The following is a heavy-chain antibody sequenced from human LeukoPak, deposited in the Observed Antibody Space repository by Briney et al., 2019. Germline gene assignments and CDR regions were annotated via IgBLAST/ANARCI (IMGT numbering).Heavy chain of an antibody. CDR3: ARTVSPDIVVVPAAIGAFDI. V-gene: IGHV4-61*05. CDR1: GGSISSSSYY. D-gene: IGHD2-2*01. Sequence: PSETLSLTCTVSGGSISSSSYYWGWIRQPPGKGLEWIGYIYYSGSTNYNPSLKSRVTISVDTSKNQFSLKLSSVTAADTAVYYCARTVSPDIVVVPAAIGAFDIWGQGTMVTVSS. CDR2: IYYSGST. J-gene: IGHJ3*02.